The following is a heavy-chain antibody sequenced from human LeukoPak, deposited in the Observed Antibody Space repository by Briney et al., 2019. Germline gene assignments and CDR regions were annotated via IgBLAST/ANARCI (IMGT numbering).Heavy chain of an antibody. J-gene: IGHJ4*02. D-gene: IGHD1-26*01. CDR3: ARTVGATPGGY. Sequence: GGSLRLSCAASGFTFSSYSMNWVRQAPGKGLEWVSSISSSSSYIYYADLVKGRFTISRDNAKNSLYLQMNSLRAEDTAVYYCARTVGATPGGYWGQGTLVTVSS. CDR2: ISSSSSYI. CDR1: GFTFSSYS. V-gene: IGHV3-21*01.